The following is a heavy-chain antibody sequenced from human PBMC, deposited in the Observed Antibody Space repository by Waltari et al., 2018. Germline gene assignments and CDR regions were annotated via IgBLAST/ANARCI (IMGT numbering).Heavy chain of an antibody. J-gene: IGHJ5*02. V-gene: IGHV3-21*02. D-gene: IGHD4-17*01. CDR3: VITQTEFGDYGAA. CDR1: GFSFSSYT. CDR2: ITSGGSSI. Sequence: EVQLVESGGSLVKPGGSLRLSCVASGFSFSSYTMNWVRQAPGKGLEWISSITSGGSSIYNADSMKGRFTTSRDNAKNSLYLKMDGLRVEDTAIYYCVITQTEFGDYGAAWGQGTLVSVSS.